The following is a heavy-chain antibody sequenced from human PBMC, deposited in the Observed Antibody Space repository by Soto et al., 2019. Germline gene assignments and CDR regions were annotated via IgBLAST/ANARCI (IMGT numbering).Heavy chain of an antibody. Sequence: PSETLSLTCAVYGGSSNDYYWSWIRQPPGKGLEWIGEINHSGSTNYNPSLKSRVTISVDMSKNQFSPKLNSMTAADTAVYYCARGRKQLVLAYYDYYGMDVWGQGPTVTVSS. J-gene: IGHJ6*02. CDR3: ARGRKQLVLAYYDYYGMDV. D-gene: IGHD6-13*01. CDR2: INHSGST. CDR1: GGSSNDYY. V-gene: IGHV4-34*01.